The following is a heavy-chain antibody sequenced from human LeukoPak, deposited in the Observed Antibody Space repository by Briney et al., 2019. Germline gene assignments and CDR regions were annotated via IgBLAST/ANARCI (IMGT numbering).Heavy chain of an antibody. V-gene: IGHV4-38-2*02. CDR1: GYSISSGYY. CDR2: IYHSGST. Sequence: SVTLSLTCTVSGYSISSGYYWGWIRQPPGKGLEWIGSIYHSGSTYYNPSLKSRDTISVDTSKNQFSLKLSSVTAADTAVYYCAREPSQGWRKVDYWGQGTLVTVSS. J-gene: IGHJ4*02. CDR3: AREPSQGWRKVDY. D-gene: IGHD5-24*01.